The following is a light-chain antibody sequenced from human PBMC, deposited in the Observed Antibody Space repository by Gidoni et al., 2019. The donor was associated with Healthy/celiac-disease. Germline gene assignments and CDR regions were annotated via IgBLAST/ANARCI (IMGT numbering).Light chain of an antibody. V-gene: IGKV3-15*01. CDR3: QQYNNWPET. Sequence: EIVMTQSPATLSVSPGERATLPCRASQSVSSNLAWYQQKPGQAPRLLIYGASTRATGIPARCSGSGSGTEFTLTISSLQSEDFAVYYCQQYNNWPETFGQGTKVEIK. CDR2: GAS. J-gene: IGKJ1*01. CDR1: QSVSSN.